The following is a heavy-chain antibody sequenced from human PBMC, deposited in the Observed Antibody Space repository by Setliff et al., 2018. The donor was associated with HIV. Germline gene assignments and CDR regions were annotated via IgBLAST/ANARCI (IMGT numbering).Heavy chain of an antibody. CDR3: ARSTYYYGSGKGSGWFDP. D-gene: IGHD3-10*01. Sequence: SETLSLTCSVSGDSITRGSYYWGWIQQPPGKGLEWIGYIYHSGSTYYNPSLKSRVTISIDRSKNQFSLKLSSVTAADTAVYYCARSTYYYGSGKGSGWFDPWGQGTLVTVSS. CDR1: GDSITRGSYY. V-gene: IGHV4-30-2*01. J-gene: IGHJ5*02. CDR2: IYHSGST.